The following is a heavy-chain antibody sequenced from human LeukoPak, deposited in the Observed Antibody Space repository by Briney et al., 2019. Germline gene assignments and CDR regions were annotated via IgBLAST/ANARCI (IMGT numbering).Heavy chain of an antibody. CDR1: VGTFSSYA. Sequence: GSSVKVSSKPSVGTFSSYATSWVRQAPAQGRDWMGMIIPIPGRANYAQKCQNRVTTTADKSTSTAYMELSSLRSEDTAVYYWARDGTAMAHDKCYYYYGMDVWGQGTTVTVSS. CDR2: IIPIPGRA. CDR3: ARDGTAMAHDKCYYYYGMDV. V-gene: IGHV1-69*04. D-gene: IGHD5-18*01. J-gene: IGHJ6*02.